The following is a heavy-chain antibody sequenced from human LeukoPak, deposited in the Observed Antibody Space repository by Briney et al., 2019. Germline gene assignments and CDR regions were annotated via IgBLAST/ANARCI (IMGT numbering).Heavy chain of an antibody. V-gene: IGHV1-46*01. CDR3: ATEQRGGLSANFWWLFASYYTYYYMDV. CDR1: GYTFTMYY. Sequence: GASVKVPCKASGYTFTMYYIHWVRQAPGQGLEWMAMINPSDGATTYAQRFQGRDTMTRDMSTTTVYMDLRRLRSDETAVYFCATEQRGGLSANFWWLFASYYTYYYMDVWGRGTTVTVSS. CDR2: INPSDGAT. J-gene: IGHJ6*03. D-gene: IGHD3-22*01.